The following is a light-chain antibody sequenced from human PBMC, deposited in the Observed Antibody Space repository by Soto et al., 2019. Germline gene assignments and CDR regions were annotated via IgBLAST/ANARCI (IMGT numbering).Light chain of an antibody. Sequence: QPVLTQSPSASASLGASVKLTCTLSSGHSSYAIAWHQQQPEKGPRYLMKLNSDGSHSKGDGIPDRFSRSSSGAERYLTISSLKSEDEADYYCQTWGTGSGVFGGGTKLTVL. V-gene: IGLV4-69*01. CDR3: QTWGTGSGV. J-gene: IGLJ2*01. CDR1: SGHSSYA. CDR2: LNSDGSH.